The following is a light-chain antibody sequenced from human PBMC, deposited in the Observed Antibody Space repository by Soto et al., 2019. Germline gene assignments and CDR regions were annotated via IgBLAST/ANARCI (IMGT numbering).Light chain of an antibody. Sequence: QLVLTQSPSASASLGASVKLTCTLSSGHSSYAIAWHQQQPEKGPRFLMKLDSDGSHSKGDGITDRFSGSRSGAERYLTISSLLSEDEADYYCQTWGTGIQVFGTGTKLTVL. J-gene: IGLJ1*01. CDR2: LDSDGSH. CDR1: SGHSSYA. V-gene: IGLV4-69*01. CDR3: QTWGTGIQV.